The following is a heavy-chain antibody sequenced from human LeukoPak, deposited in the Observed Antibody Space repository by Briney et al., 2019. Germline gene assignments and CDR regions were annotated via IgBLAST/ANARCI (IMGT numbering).Heavy chain of an antibody. CDR1: GFTFSSYG. J-gene: IGHJ4*02. V-gene: IGHV3-30*18. Sequence: GGSLRLSCAASGFTFSSYGMHWVRQAPGKGLEWVAVISYDGSNKYYADSVKGRFTISRDSSKNTLYLQMNSLRAEDTAVYYCAKGHGRLLWFGELLSEVYFDYWGQGTLVTVSS. D-gene: IGHD3-10*01. CDR3: AKGHGRLLWFGELLSEVYFDY. CDR2: ISYDGSNK.